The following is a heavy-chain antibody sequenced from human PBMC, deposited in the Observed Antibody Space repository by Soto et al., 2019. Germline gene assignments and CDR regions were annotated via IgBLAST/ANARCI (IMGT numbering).Heavy chain of an antibody. V-gene: IGHV3-23*01. J-gene: IGHJ4*02. CDR1: GLTFSNYA. CDR2: MSGSSSTT. CDR3: ARTRGYSDYDLDY. Sequence: HPGGSLRLSCATSGLTFSNYAMSWVRQAPGGGLEWVSSMSGSSSTTYYADSVRGRFTISRDRSKNTLYLQMNSLRVDDTAVYYCARTRGYSDYDLDYWGQGTLVTVSS. D-gene: IGHD5-12*01.